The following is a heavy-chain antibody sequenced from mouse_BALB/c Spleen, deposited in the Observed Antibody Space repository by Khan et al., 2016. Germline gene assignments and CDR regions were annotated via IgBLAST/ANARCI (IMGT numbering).Heavy chain of an antibody. J-gene: IGHJ3*01. V-gene: IGHV9-3-1*01. CDR1: GYTFTNYG. CDR3: ARSHYGSSYDAWFAY. Sequence: QIQLVQSGPELKKPGETVKISCKASGYTFTNYGMNWVKQAPGKGLKWMGWINTYTGEPTYADDFKGRFAFSLETSASTAYLQINNLKNEDTSTCFCARSHYGSSYDAWFAYWGQGTLVTVSA. CDR2: INTYTGEP. D-gene: IGHD1-1*01.